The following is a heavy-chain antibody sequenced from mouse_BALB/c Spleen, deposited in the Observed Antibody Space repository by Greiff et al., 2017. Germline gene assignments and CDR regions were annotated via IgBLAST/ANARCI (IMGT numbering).Heavy chain of an antibody. J-gene: IGHJ2*01. CDR2: IDPSNSET. CDR1: GYTFTSYD. Sequence: QVQLQQSGPELVKPGALVKISCKASGYTFTSYDINWVKQRPGQGLEWIGMIDPSNSETRLNQKFKDKATLNVDKSSNTAYMQLSSLTSEDSAVYYCASNWEGIDYWGQGTTLTVSS. CDR3: ASNWEGIDY. V-gene: IGHV1S126*01. D-gene: IGHD4-1*01.